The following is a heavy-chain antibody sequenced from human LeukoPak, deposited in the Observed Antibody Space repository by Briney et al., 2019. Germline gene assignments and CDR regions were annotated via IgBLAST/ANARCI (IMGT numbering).Heavy chain of an antibody. CDR1: GFTFSSYA. Sequence: GGSLRLSCSASGFTFSSYAMHWVRQAPGKGLEYVSAISSNGGSTYYADPVKGRFTISRDNSKNTLYLQMSSLRAGDTAVYYCATNRGWASGDAFDIWGQGTMVTVSS. D-gene: IGHD5-24*01. CDR3: ATNRGWASGDAFDI. J-gene: IGHJ3*02. CDR2: ISSNGGST. V-gene: IGHV3-64D*09.